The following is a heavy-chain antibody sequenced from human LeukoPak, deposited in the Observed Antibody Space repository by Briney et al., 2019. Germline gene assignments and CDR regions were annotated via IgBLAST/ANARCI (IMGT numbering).Heavy chain of an antibody. D-gene: IGHD3-3*01. Sequence: SETLSLTCGVSGGSISSYYWSWIRQPAGKGREWIGRIYTTGNTDYNPSLKSRVTMSVDTSKNQFSLNLSSVTAADTAVYYCARDARGWSGFDYWGQGTLVTVSS. CDR2: IYTTGNT. V-gene: IGHV4-4*07. CDR3: ARDARGWSGFDY. J-gene: IGHJ4*02. CDR1: GGSISSYY.